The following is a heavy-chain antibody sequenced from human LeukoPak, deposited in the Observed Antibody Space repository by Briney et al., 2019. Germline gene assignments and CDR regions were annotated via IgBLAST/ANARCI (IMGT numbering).Heavy chain of an antibody. CDR1: GGTFSSYA. CDR2: IIPIFGTA. D-gene: IGHD2-2*01. V-gene: IGHV1-69*05. Sequence: ASVKVSCKASGGTFSSYAISWVRQAPGQGLEWMGGIIPIFGTANYAQKFQGRVTITTDESTSTAYMELSSLRSEDTAVYYCARARFPGRIVVVPAAPLDYWGQGTLVTVSS. J-gene: IGHJ4*02. CDR3: ARARFPGRIVVVPAAPLDY.